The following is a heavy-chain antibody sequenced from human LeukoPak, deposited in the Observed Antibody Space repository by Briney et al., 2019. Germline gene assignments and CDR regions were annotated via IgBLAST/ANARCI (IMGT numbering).Heavy chain of an antibody. CDR2: ISGSGRTI. CDR1: GFPFSSYN. V-gene: IGHV3-48*02. D-gene: IGHD3-10*01. CDR3: ARDRAWASDI. J-gene: IGHJ3*02. Sequence: PGGSLRLSCAASGFPFSSYNMNCVRQAPGKGLEWVSYISGSGRTIDYADSVRGRFTISRDNAKDSLYLQMNSLRDEDTAVYYCARDRAWASDIWGQGTMVTVSS.